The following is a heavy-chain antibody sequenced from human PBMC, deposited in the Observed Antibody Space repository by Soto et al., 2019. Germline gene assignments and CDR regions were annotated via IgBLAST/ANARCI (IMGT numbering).Heavy chain of an antibody. CDR2: IIPIFGTA. CDR3: AREYCSSTSCYANFDY. V-gene: IGHV1-69*13. J-gene: IGHJ4*02. D-gene: IGHD2-2*01. CDR1: GGTFSSYA. Sequence: SVKVSCKASGGTFSSYAISWVRQAPGQGLEWMGGIIPIFGTANYAQKFQGRVTITADESTSTAYMELSSLRSEDTAVYYCAREYCSSTSCYANFDYWGQGTLVTVSS.